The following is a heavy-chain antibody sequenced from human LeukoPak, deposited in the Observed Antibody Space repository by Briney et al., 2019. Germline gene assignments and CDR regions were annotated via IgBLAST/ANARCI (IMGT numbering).Heavy chain of an antibody. CDR3: ARAISYGDWPGDAFDI. D-gene: IGHD4-17*01. CDR2: IKEDGTRK. J-gene: IGHJ3*02. V-gene: IGHV3-7*01. CDR1: GFTFSNYW. Sequence: GGSLRLSCAASGFTFSNYWMDWVRQAPGKGLEWVAKIKEDGTRKDYVDSVKGRFTISRDNAKNSLYLQMNSLRAEDTAVYYCARAISYGDWPGDAFDIWGQGTMVTVSS.